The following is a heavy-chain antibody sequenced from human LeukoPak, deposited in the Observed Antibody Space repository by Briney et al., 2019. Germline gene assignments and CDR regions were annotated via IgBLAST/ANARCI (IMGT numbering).Heavy chain of an antibody. J-gene: IGHJ4*02. D-gene: IGHD3-10*01. CDR1: GGTFSSYA. CDR3: ARDSDVRRNLWHY. Sequence: WASVKVSCKASGGTFSSYAISWVRQAPGQGLEWMGGIIPIFGTANYAQKFQGRVTITADESTSTVYMEVSSLRSEDTAVYYCARDSDVRRNLWHYWGQGTLVTVSS. V-gene: IGHV1-69*13. CDR2: IIPIFGTA.